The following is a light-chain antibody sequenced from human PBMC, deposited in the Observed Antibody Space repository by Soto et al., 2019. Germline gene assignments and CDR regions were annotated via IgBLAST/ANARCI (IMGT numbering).Light chain of an antibody. CDR3: CSYTRSGTLI. J-gene: IGLJ1*01. CDR2: DVS. V-gene: IGLV2-14*01. CDR1: RSDIGDYNY. Sequence: QSVLTQASCVSVSISLVTTFSYVGTRSDIGDYNYVSWYQQHPGKVPKVIIYDVSNRPSGVSYRFSATKSGNMASLTISGLQAEDEADYYCCSYTRSGTLIFGTGTKVTVL.